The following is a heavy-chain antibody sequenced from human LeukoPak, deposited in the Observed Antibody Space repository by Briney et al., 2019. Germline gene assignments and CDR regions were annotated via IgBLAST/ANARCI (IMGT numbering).Heavy chain of an antibody. CDR1: GGSISSYY. J-gene: IGHJ4*02. V-gene: IGHV4-59*01. D-gene: IGHD5-18*01. CDR2: IYYSGST. Sequence: PSETLSLTCTVSGGSISSYYWSWIRQPPGKGLEWIGYIYYSGSTNYNPSLKSRVTISVDTSKNQFSLKLSSVTAADTAVYYCARARRGPDTAPDYWGQGTLVTVSS. CDR3: ARARRGPDTAPDY.